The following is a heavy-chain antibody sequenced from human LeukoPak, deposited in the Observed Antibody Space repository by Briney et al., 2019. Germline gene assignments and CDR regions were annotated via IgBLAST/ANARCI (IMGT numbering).Heavy chain of an antibody. J-gene: IGHJ5*01. D-gene: IGHD3-10*01. CDR2: SSGSGGST. Sequence: HAGGSLRPSCAASGFTFSNYVMGWVRQAPEKGLQWVSSSSGSGGSTYYADSVKGRFTISRDSSKKTVYLQMNSLRDEDTAVYFCAKGASPDYYGSGRFDFWGQGILVTVSS. CDR3: AKGASPDYYGSGRFDF. V-gene: IGHV3-23*01. CDR1: GFTFSNYV.